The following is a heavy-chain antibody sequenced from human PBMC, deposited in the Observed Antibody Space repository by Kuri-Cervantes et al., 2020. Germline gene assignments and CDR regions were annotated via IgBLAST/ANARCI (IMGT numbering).Heavy chain of an antibody. CDR2: INHSGST. CDR3: AREAVDTAMAPHYYYGMDV. CDR1: GGSFSGYY. D-gene: IGHD5-18*01. J-gene: IGHJ6*02. Sequence: GSLRLSCAVYGGSFSGYYWSWIRQPPGKGLEWIGEINHSGSTNYNPSLKSRVTISVDTSKNQFSLKLSSVTAADTAVYYCAREAVDTAMAPHYYYGMDVWGQGTTVTVSS. V-gene: IGHV4-34*01.